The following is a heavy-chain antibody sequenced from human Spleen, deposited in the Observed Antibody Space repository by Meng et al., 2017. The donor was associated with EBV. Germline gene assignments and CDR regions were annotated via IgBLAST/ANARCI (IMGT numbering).Heavy chain of an antibody. CDR3: AHGEGFNWNIEYFDF. V-gene: IGHV2-5*06. D-gene: IGHD1-1*01. CDR2: IYWDGSK. Sequence: QITLKESGPALVKPXXTLTLTCTFSDFTLTTGGVGVGWIRQPPGKALEWLAIIYWDGSKHYRPSLRNRLTITKDTSQNVVVLTRTNLDPIDTATYYCAHGEGFNWNIEYFDFGGHGTRVTVSS. CDR1: DFTLTTGGVG. J-gene: IGHJ4*01.